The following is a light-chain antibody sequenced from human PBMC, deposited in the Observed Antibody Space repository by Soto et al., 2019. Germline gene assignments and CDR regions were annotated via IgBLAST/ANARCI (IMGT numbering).Light chain of an antibody. J-gene: IGKJ4*02. CDR3: QQYLTSPLA. CDR2: GAS. V-gene: IGKV3-20*01. CDR1: QSITNNY. Sequence: EIVWTQSPGTLSLSPGERATLSCRASQSITNNYLAWYQQKPGQAPRLLIYGASSRATGVPDKFSGSGSGTDFTIPISRLEREDFAVYYCQQYLTSPLAFGGGTKVEIQ.